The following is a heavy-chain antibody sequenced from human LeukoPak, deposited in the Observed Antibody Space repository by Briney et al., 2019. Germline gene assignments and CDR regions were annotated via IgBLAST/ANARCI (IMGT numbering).Heavy chain of an antibody. CDR1: GFTFSSYW. J-gene: IGHJ6*02. D-gene: IGHD6-13*01. CDR3: ARVRQQLVLGVYYYYYGMDV. Sequence: PGRSLRLSCAASGFTFSSYWMHWVRQAPGKGLVWVSRINSDGSSTSYADSVKGRFTISRDNAKNTLYLQMNSLRAEDTAVYYCARVRQQLVLGVYYYYYGMDVWGQGTTVTVSS. CDR2: INSDGSST. V-gene: IGHV3-74*01.